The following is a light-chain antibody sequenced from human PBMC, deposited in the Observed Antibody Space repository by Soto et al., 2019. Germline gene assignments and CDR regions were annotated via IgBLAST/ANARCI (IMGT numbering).Light chain of an antibody. CDR1: SSNIGAGYD. CDR2: GNG. V-gene: IGLV1-40*01. CDR3: QSYDSSPSGFVV. J-gene: IGLJ2*01. Sequence: QSVLTQPPSVSGAPGQRVTISCTGSSSNIGAGYDVHWYHQLPGTAPKLLIYGNGNRPSGVPDRFSGSKSGTSASLAITGLQADDEADYYCQSYDSSPSGFVVFGGGTKLTVL.